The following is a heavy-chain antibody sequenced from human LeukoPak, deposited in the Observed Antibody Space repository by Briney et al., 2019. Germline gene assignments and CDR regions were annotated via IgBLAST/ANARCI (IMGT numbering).Heavy chain of an antibody. Sequence: GGSLRLSCAASGFTFDDYAMHWVRQAPGRGLVWVSRINSDGTTTTYADSVKGRFTISRDNAKNTLYLQMNSLRAEDTAVYYCVRSLTGDNDYWGQGTLVTVSS. CDR2: INSDGTTT. V-gene: IGHV3-74*01. CDR1: GFTFDDYA. J-gene: IGHJ4*02. D-gene: IGHD1-14*01. CDR3: VRSLTGDNDY.